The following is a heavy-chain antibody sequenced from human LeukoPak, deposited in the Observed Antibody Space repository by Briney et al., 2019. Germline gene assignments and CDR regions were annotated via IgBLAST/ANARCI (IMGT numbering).Heavy chain of an antibody. CDR1: GFTFTSSA. CDR3: ADSNSSSYYGMDV. D-gene: IGHD6-13*01. J-gene: IGHJ6*02. Sequence: SVKVSCKASGFTFTSSAMQWVRQARGQRLEWIGWIVVGSGNTNYAQKFQERVTITRDMSTSAAYMELSSLRCEDTAVYYCADSNSSSYYGMDVWGQGTTVTVSS. V-gene: IGHV1-58*02. CDR2: IVVGSGNT.